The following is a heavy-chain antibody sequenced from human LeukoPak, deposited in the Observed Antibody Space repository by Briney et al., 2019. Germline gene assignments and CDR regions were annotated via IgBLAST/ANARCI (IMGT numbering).Heavy chain of an antibody. V-gene: IGHV4-34*01. D-gene: IGHD6-19*01. J-gene: IGHJ4*02. Sequence: SETLSLTCAVYGGSFSGYYWSWIRQPPGKGLEWIGEINHSGSTNYNPSLKSRVTISVDTSKNQFSLKLSSVTAADTAVYYCARRGIAVAGSRPFDYWGQGTLVTVSS. CDR2: INHSGST. CDR1: GGSFSGYY. CDR3: ARRGIAVAGSRPFDY.